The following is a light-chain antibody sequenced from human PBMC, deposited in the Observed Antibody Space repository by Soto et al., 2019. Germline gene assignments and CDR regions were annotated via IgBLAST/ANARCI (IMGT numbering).Light chain of an antibody. J-gene: IGKJ4*01. Sequence: EIVMTQSPATLSVSPGERATLSCRASQSVSSNLAWYQQKPGQAPRLLIYGASTRATGIPARFSGSGSGTAYTHPISSLLSQDVAASYCQQYNNWPPLTFGGGTKVEIK. CDR3: QQYNNWPPLT. V-gene: IGKV3-15*01. CDR2: GAS. CDR1: QSVSSN.